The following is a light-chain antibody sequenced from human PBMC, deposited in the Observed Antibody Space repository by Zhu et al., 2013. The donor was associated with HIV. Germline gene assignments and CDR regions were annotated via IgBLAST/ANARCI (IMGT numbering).Light chain of an antibody. CDR1: QSVSSN. CDR3: QQYNNWPWT. Sequence: EIVLTQSPGILALSPGDSVTLSCRASQSVSSNLAWYQQKPGQAPRLLIYGASTRATGIPARFSGSGSGTEFTLTISSLQSEDFAVYYCQQYNNWPWTFGQGTKVEIK. J-gene: IGKJ1*01. CDR2: GAS. V-gene: IGKV3-15*01.